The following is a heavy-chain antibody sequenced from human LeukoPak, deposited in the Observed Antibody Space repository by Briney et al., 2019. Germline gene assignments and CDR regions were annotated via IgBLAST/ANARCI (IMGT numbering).Heavy chain of an antibody. CDR1: GFTFSSYE. Sequence: GGSLRLSCAASGFTFSSYEMNWVRQAPGKGLEWVSYISSSGSTIYYADSVKGRFTISRDNAKNSLYLQMNSLRVEDTAVYYCARLFGGVTTFDYWGQGALVTVSS. J-gene: IGHJ4*02. CDR3: ARLFGGVTTFDY. CDR2: ISSSGSTI. V-gene: IGHV3-48*03. D-gene: IGHD2-8*02.